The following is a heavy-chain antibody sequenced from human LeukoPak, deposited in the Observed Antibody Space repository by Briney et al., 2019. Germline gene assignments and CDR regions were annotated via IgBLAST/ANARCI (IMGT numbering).Heavy chain of an antibody. D-gene: IGHD5-18*01. CDR3: ARTKATAMVRLSADY. Sequence: ASVKVSCKASGYTFTGYYMHWVRQAPGQGREWMGWINPNSGGTNYAQKFQGRVTMTRDTSISTAYMELSRLRSDDTAVYYCARTKATAMVRLSADYWGQGTLVTVSS. J-gene: IGHJ4*02. CDR2: INPNSGGT. V-gene: IGHV1-2*02. CDR1: GYTFTGYY.